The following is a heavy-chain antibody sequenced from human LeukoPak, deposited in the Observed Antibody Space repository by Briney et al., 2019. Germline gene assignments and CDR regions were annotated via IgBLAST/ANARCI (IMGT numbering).Heavy chain of an antibody. V-gene: IGHV3-23*01. CDR3: AKSMVDEWPLDS. J-gene: IGHJ4*02. CDR2: ISGSGNNT. D-gene: IGHD2-15*01. CDR1: GFTFSSYS. Sequence: GGSLRLSCAASGFTFSSYSMNWVRQAPGKGLEWVSSISGSGNNTYYTNSVTGRFTISRDNSKNTVFLQMRSLRVEDTARYFDAKSMVDEWPLDSSDQGTLVT.